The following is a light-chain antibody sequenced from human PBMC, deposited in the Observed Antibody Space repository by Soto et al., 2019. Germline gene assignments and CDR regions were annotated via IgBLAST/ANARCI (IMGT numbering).Light chain of an antibody. Sequence: QSVLTQPASVSGSPGQSITMSCTGTSSDVGSYNLVSWYQQHPGKAPKLMIYEVSKRPSGVSNRFSGSKSGNTASLTNSGLQAEDEADYYCCSYAGSSTPWVFGGGAKLTVL. CDR1: SSDVGSYNL. J-gene: IGLJ3*02. CDR2: EVS. CDR3: CSYAGSSTPWV. V-gene: IGLV2-23*02.